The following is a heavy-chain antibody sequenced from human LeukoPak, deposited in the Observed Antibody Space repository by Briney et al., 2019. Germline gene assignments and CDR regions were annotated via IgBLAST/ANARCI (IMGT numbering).Heavy chain of an antibody. V-gene: IGHV5-51*01. D-gene: IGHD2-2*01. CDR3: ARRGMGYCSSTSCPSAWFDP. CDR1: GYTFISYW. Sequence: GESLKISCKASGYTFISYWIGWVRQMPGKGLEWMGIIYSADSDARYSPSFQGQVTISVDKSITTAYLQWSSLKASDTAMYYCARRGMGYCSSTSCPSAWFDPWGQGTLVTVSS. J-gene: IGHJ5*02. CDR2: IYSADSDA.